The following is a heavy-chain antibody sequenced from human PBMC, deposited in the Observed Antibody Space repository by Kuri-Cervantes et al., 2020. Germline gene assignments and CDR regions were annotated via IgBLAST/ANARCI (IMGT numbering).Heavy chain of an antibody. CDR1: GGSLTTNNW. J-gene: IGHJ6*03. CDR3: ARGRGSGWSNYYYYYYMDV. D-gene: IGHD6-19*01. V-gene: IGHV4/OR15-8*01. CDR2: INHSGST. Sequence: SETLSLTCVVFGGSLTTNNWWTWVRQPPGKGLEWIGEINHSGSTNYNPSLKSRVTISVDTSKNQFSLKLSSVTAADTAVYYCARGRGSGWSNYYYYYYMDVWGKGTTVTVSS.